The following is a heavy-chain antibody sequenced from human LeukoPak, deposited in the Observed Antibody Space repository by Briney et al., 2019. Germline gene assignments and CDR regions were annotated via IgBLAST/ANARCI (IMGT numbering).Heavy chain of an antibody. CDR2: IGYTGDST. CDR3: AKSPTVDAAFDI. V-gene: IGHV3-23*01. CDR1: GFTLSDYY. Sequence: GGSLRLSCAASGFTLSDYYMSWVRQAPGKGLEWVSGIGYTGDSTFYADSVKGRFTVSRDSSKNTLFLHMNSLRAEDTALYYCAKSPTVDAAFDIWGQGTLVTVSS. J-gene: IGHJ3*02. D-gene: IGHD4-23*01.